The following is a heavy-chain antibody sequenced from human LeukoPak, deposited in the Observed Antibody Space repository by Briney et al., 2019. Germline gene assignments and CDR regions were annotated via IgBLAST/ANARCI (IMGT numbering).Heavy chain of an antibody. CDR3: ARGGESFF. V-gene: IGHV3-30*19. CDR1: GFTFSSYD. CDR2: ISYDGSNK. D-gene: IGHD7-27*01. J-gene: IGHJ4*02. Sequence: GGSLRLSCTTSGFTFSSYDMHWVRQAPGKGLEWVAVISYDGSNKYYADSVKGRFTISRDNSKNTLYLQMNSLRAEDTAVYYCARGGESFFWGQGTLVTVSS.